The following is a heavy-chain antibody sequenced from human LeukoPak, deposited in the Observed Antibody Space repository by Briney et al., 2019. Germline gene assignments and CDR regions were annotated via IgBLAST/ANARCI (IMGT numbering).Heavy chain of an antibody. D-gene: IGHD4-17*01. CDR2: ISTSGSTI. CDR3: ASRLRGTMY. J-gene: IGHJ4*02. V-gene: IGHV3-48*03. Sequence: GGSLRLSCAASGFTFTSYEMNWVRQAPGKGLEWVSYISTSGSTIYYADSVKGRFTISRDNAKNSLFLQMNSLRAEDTALYYCASRLRGTMYWGQGALVTVSS. CDR1: GFTFTSYE.